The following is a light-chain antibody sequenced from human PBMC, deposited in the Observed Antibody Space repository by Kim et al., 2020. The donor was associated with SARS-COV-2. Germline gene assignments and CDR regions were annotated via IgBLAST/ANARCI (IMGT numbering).Light chain of an antibody. J-gene: IGLJ2*01. Sequence: SYELTQPHSVSVSPGQTATITCFGNKLVNKYASWYQQKPGQSPVLVICQDTKRPSGIPERFSGSNSGNTATLTISGTQAMDEADYYCQAWDSNTVIFGGG. V-gene: IGLV3-1*01. CDR3: QAWDSNTVI. CDR2: QDT. CDR1: KLVNKY.